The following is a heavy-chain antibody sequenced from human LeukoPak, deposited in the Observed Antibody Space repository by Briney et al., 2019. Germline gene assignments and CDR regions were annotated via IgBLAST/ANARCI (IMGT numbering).Heavy chain of an antibody. Sequence: ASVKVSCKASGYTFTGYYMHWVRQAPGQGLEWMGWINPNSGGTNYAQKFQGRVTMTRDTSISTAYMELSRLRSDNTAVYYCARMDDNYDFWSGYFDSYFDYWGQGTLVTVSS. CDR1: GYTFTGYY. V-gene: IGHV1-2*02. CDR3: ARMDDNYDFWSGYFDSYFDY. J-gene: IGHJ4*02. D-gene: IGHD3-3*01. CDR2: INPNSGGT.